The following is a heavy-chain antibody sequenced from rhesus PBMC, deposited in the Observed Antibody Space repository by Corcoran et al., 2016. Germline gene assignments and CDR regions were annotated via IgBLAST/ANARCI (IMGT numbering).Heavy chain of an antibody. J-gene: IGHJ4*01. CDR3: ARDPSRLSVTGIPFDF. V-gene: IGHV4-122*02. CDR1: GNSISSAYG. D-gene: IGHD2-21*01. CDR2: ISYWGIR. Sequence: QVQLQESGPGLVKPSETLSLTCSVSGNSISSAYGWSWIRQPPGRGLEWIGYISYWGIRCSTPSVKSRVTISIDPSKTQVSLNLTSVTAADTAVYYFARDPSRLSVTGIPFDFWGQGVLVTVSS.